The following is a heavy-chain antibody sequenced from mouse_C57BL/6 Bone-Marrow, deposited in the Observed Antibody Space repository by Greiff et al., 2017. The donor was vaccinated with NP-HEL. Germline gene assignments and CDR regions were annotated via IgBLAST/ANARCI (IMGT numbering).Heavy chain of an antibody. CDR3: ARRGPYYGYDGYAMDY. CDR2: ISYDGSN. Sequence: ESGPGLVKPSQSLSLTCSVTGYSITSGYYWNWIRQFPGNKLEWMGYISYDGSNNYNPSLKNRISITRDTSKNQFFLKLNSVTTEDTATYYCARRGPYYGYDGYAMDYWGQGTSVTVSS. CDR1: GYSITSGYY. V-gene: IGHV3-6*01. D-gene: IGHD2-9*01. J-gene: IGHJ4*01.